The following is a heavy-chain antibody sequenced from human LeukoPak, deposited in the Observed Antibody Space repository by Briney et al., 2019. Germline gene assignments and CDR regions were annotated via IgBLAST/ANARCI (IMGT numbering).Heavy chain of an antibody. CDR3: ARERGSGSYRYYDAFDI. CDR1: GFTVSSNY. J-gene: IGHJ3*02. D-gene: IGHD3-16*02. Sequence: GGSLRLSCAASGFTVSSNYMSWVRQAPGKGLEWVSVIYSGGRTYYADSVKGRFTISRDNSKNTLYLQMNSLRAEDTAVYYCARERGSGSYRYYDAFDIWGQGTTVTVSS. V-gene: IGHV3-66*01. CDR2: IYSGGRT.